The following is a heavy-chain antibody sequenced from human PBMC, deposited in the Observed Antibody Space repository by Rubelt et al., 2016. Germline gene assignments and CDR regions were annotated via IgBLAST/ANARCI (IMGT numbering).Heavy chain of an antibody. V-gene: IGHV3-48*01. CDR1: SYS. CDR2: ISSSSSTI. J-gene: IGHJ4*02. Sequence: SYSMNWVSQAPGKGLEWVSYISSSSSTIYYADSVKGRFTISRDNAKNSLYLQMNSLRAEDTAVYYCASDFDYWGQGTLVTVSS. CDR3: ASDFDY.